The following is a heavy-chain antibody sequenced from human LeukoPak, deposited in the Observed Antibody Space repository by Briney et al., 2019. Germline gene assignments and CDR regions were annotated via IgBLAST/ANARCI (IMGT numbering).Heavy chain of an antibody. V-gene: IGHV3-23*01. Sequence: PGGSLRLSCAASGFTLSTYAMSWVRQTPWKGLEWVAATSSSDAGTYHADSVRGRFTISRDNSKNTLYLQMNSLRAEDAAVYFCAKAPVTSCRGAYCYPFDSWGQGTLVTVSS. J-gene: IGHJ4*02. CDR2: TSSSDAGT. CDR3: AKAPVTSCRGAYCYPFDS. D-gene: IGHD2-21*01. CDR1: GFTLSTYA.